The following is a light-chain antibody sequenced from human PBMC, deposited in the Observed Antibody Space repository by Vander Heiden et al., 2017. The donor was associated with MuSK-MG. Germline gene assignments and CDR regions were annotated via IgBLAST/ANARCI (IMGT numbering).Light chain of an antibody. CDR3: QAWDSGTFYV. CDR1: KLGDKY. V-gene: IGLV3-1*01. Sequence: SYELTQPPSVSVSPGQTASITCSGDKLGDKYACWYQQKPGQSPVLVIYQDSKGPSGIPERFSGSNSGNTATLTISGTQAMDEADYYCQAWDSGTFYVFGTGTKVTVL. J-gene: IGLJ1*01. CDR2: QDS.